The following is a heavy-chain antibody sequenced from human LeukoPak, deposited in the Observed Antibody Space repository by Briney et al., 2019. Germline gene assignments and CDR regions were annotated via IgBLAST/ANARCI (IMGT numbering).Heavy chain of an antibody. CDR3: ARGGWVRGVITRNGLDY. CDR2: INANSGGT. CDR1: GYTFTGYY. V-gene: IGHV1-2*02. Sequence: ASVKVSCKASGYTFTGYYMHWVRQAPGQGLEWMGWINANSGGTNYAQKFQGRVTMTRDTSISTAYMNLSSLRSDDTAVYYCARGGWVRGVITRNGLDYWGQGTLVTVSS. J-gene: IGHJ4*02. D-gene: IGHD3-10*01.